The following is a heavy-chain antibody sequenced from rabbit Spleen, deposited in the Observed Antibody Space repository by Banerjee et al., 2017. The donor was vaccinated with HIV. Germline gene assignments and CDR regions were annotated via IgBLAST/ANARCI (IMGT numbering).Heavy chain of an antibody. CDR2: IWTGNDDT. CDR3: ARRAGDVGWTFGL. V-gene: IGHV1S40*01. Sequence: QSLEESGGDLVKPGASLTLTCTASGFDFSSGYDMCWVRQAPGKGLEWIGYIWTGNDDTHYASWAKGRFTISKTSPTTVSLQMTSLTAADTATYFCARRAGDVGWTFGLWGQGTLVTVS. D-gene: IGHD2-1*01. J-gene: IGHJ4*01. CDR1: GFDFSSGYD.